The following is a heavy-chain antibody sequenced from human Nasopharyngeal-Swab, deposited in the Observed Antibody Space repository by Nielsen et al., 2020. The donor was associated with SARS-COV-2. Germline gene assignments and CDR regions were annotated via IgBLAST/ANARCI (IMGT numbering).Heavy chain of an antibody. CDR2: INHSGST. V-gene: IGHV4-34*01. J-gene: IGHJ5*02. CDR3: ARRGLITMIHRWFDP. Sequence: WIRQPPGKGLEWIGEINHSGSTNYNPSLKSRVTISVDTSKNQFSLKLSSVTAADTAVYYCARRGLITMIHRWFDPWGQGTQVTVSS. D-gene: IGHD3-22*01.